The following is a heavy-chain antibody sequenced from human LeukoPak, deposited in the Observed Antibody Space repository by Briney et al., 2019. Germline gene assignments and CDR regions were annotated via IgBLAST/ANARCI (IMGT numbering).Heavy chain of an antibody. CDR1: GFIFSNYW. Sequence: GGSLRLSCAASGFIFSNYWMSWVRQAPGKGLEWVANIKQDGSEKYYVDSVKGRFTISRDNAKNTLYLQMNSLRAEDTAVYYCARDYGRSRDYGMDVWGQGTTVTVSS. V-gene: IGHV3-7*01. CDR2: IKQDGSEK. J-gene: IGHJ6*02. CDR3: ARDYGRSRDYGMDV. D-gene: IGHD3-10*01.